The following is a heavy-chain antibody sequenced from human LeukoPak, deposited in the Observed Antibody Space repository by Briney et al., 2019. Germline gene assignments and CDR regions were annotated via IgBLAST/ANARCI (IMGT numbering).Heavy chain of an antibody. V-gene: IGHV5-51*01. CDR1: GYSFTSYW. Sequence: GESLKISCKGSGYSFTSYWIGWVRQMPGKGLEWMGIIHPGDSDTRYSPSFQGQVTISADKSISTAYLQWSSLKASDTAMYYCARAGGYCSSTSCRRYYYYYYMDVWGKGTTVTVSS. CDR3: ARAGGYCSSTSCRRYYYYYYMDV. D-gene: IGHD2-2*01. J-gene: IGHJ6*03. CDR2: IHPGDSDT.